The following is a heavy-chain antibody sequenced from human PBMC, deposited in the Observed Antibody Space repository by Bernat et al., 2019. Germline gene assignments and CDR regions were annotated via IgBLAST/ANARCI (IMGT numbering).Heavy chain of an antibody. J-gene: IGHJ6*03. V-gene: IGHV1-46*01. Sequence: QVQLVQSGAEVKKPGASVKVSCKASGYTFTSYYMHWVRQAPGQGLEWMGIINPSGGSTSYAQKFQGRVTMTRDTSTSTVYMELSSLRSEDTAVYYCAREGRLELRLLTYYYYYYMDVWGKGTTVTVSS. D-gene: IGHD1-7*01. CDR2: INPSGGST. CDR1: GYTFTSYY. CDR3: AREGRLELRLLTYYYYYYMDV.